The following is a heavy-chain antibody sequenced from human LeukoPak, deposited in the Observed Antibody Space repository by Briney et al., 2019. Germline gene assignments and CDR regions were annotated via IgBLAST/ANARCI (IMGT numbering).Heavy chain of an antibody. J-gene: IGHJ4*02. V-gene: IGHV1-18*01. CDR3: ARDYYDSSGYLRDY. D-gene: IGHD3-22*01. CDR1: GYTFTSYG. CDR2: ISAYNGNT. Sequence: ASVKVSSKASGYTFTSYGISWVRQAPGQGREWMGWISAYNGNTNYAQKLQGRITMTTDTSTSTAYMDLRSLRSDDTAVYYCARDYYDSSGYLRDYWGQGTLVTVSS.